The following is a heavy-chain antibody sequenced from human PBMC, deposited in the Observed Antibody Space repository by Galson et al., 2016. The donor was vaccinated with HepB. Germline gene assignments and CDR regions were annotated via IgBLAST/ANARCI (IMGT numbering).Heavy chain of an antibody. CDR3: SRDQAYYYGMDV. Sequence: SVKVSCKASGYKFTSIAMNWVRQAPGQGLEWMGWINTDTGMPTYAQGFTGRFVFSLDTSVSTSYLQIKSLKADDTAVYYCSRDQAYYYGMDVWGQGTTVTVS. CDR1: GYKFTSIA. CDR2: INTDTGMP. J-gene: IGHJ6*02. V-gene: IGHV7-4-1*02.